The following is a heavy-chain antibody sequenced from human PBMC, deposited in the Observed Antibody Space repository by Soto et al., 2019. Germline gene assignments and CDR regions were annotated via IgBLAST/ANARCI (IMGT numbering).Heavy chain of an antibody. CDR1: GGSISSGGYY. CDR2: IYYSGST. V-gene: IGHV4-31*03. CDR3: ARGSLNYDILTGYNNGAWFEP. J-gene: IGHJ5*02. Sequence: SETLSLTCTVSGGSISSGGYYWSWIRQHPGKGLEWIGYIYYSGSTYYNPSLKSRVTISVDTSKNQFSLKLSSVTAADTAVYYCARGSLNYDILTGYNNGAWFEPWGQGTLVTVSS. D-gene: IGHD3-9*01.